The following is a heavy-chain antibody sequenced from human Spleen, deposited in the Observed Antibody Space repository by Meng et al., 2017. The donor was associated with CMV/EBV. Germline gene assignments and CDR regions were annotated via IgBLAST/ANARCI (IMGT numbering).Heavy chain of an antibody. CDR1: GAPMSTRGYH. D-gene: IGHD2-8*01. CDR3: ARDMSRNGASNWFDP. J-gene: IGHJ5*02. CDR2: IYYSGGT. V-gene: IGHV4-31*02. Sequence: GAPMSTRGYHWIWTRQHPEKGLEWIGYIYYSGGTYYKPSLESRVSMSIDTTENQFSLKLNSVTAADTAVYYCARDMSRNGASNWFDPWGQGTLVTVSS.